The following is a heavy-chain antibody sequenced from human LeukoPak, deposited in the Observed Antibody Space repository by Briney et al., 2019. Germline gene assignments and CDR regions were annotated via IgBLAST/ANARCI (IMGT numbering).Heavy chain of an antibody. CDR2: ISWNSGSI. V-gene: IGHV3-9*03. J-gene: IGHJ6*03. D-gene: IGHD3-22*01. Sequence: GRSLRLSCAASGFTFDDYAMHWVRQAPGKGLEWVSGISWNSGSIGYADSVKGRFTISRDNAKNSLYLQMNSLRAEDMALYYCAKAPLGDYYDSSGSLYYMDVWGKGTTVTVSS. CDR3: AKAPLGDYYDSSGSLYYMDV. CDR1: GFTFDDYA.